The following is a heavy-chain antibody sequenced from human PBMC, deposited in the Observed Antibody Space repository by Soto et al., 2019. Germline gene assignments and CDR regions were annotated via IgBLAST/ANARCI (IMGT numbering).Heavy chain of an antibody. Sequence: SETLSLTCAVYGGSFSGYYWSWIRQPPGKGLEWIGEINHSGSSNYNPSLKSRVTISVDTSKNQFSLKLSSVTAADTAVYYCARGGSSWYEDYLDYWGQGTLVTVSS. CDR2: INHSGSS. J-gene: IGHJ4*02. CDR1: GGSFSGYY. D-gene: IGHD6-13*01. CDR3: ARGGSSWYEDYLDY. V-gene: IGHV4-34*01.